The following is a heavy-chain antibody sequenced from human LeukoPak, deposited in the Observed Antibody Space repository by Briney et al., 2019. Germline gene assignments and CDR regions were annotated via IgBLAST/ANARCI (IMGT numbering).Heavy chain of an antibody. CDR2: IYSGGSA. J-gene: IGHJ4*02. Sequence: SLRLSCAASGFTVSSNHMSWVRQAPGKGLEWVSVIYSGGSAYYADSVKGRFTISRDNSKNTLYLQMNSLRAEDTAVYYCARDPHSSSWYYYFDYWGQGTLVTVSS. V-gene: IGHV3-66*02. CDR1: GFTVSSNH. CDR3: ARDPHSSSWYYYFDY. D-gene: IGHD6-13*01.